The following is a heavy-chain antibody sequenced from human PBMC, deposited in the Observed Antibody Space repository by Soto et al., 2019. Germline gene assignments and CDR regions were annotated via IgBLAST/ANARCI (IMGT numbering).Heavy chain of an antibody. D-gene: IGHD1-26*01. CDR1: GGSFSAYY. V-gene: IGHV4-34*12. CDR2: IIHSEST. J-gene: IGHJ6*02. CDR3: ARQRPTDGRWEFANYYDQDV. Sequence: SLTCAVYGGSFSAYYWSWVRQPPGKGLEWIGEIIHSESTKYNPSLKSRVTISVDTSKNQFSLKLSSVTAADTAVYYCARQRPTDGRWEFANYYDQDVWGQGNPITVSS.